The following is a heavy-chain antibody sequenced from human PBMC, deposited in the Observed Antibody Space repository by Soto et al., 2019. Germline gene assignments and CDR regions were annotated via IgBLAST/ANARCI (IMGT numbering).Heavy chain of an antibody. D-gene: IGHD6-13*01. Sequence: QVQLVQSGAEVKKPGSSVKVSCKASGGTFSSYAISWVRQAPGQGLEWMGGLIPIFGTANYAQKFQGRVTITADESTSTGYMELSSLRSEDTALYYCARVGASSGSHNWFDPWGQGTLVTVSA. J-gene: IGHJ5*02. CDR3: ARVGASSGSHNWFDP. CDR2: LIPIFGTA. V-gene: IGHV1-69*12. CDR1: GGTFSSYA.